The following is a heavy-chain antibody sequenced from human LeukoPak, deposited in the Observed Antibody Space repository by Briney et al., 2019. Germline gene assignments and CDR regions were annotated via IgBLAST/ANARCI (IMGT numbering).Heavy chain of an antibody. Sequence: PSETLSLTCTVSGGSINSYSWTWIRQPPGEGLECIGYIYYSGSTNYNPSLKSRVTISIDTSKTQFSLKLSSVTAADTAVYYCARGLYSYAINWGQGTLVTVSS. CDR3: ARGLYSYAIN. J-gene: IGHJ4*02. D-gene: IGHD3-16*01. CDR1: GGSINSYS. V-gene: IGHV4-59*08. CDR2: IYYSGST.